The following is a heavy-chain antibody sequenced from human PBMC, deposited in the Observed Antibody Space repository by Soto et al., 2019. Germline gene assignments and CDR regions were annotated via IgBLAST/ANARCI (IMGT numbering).Heavy chain of an antibody. Sequence: EVQLVDSGGGLVQIGGSLRLSCAASGFTSGYHAMNWVRQAQGKGLEGVSTISSNGENIHYADSVKGRFIISSDTYSNTVDVQMNSLRVEDTAVYYCVSWVSAHYDSWGQGTLVTVSS. CDR1: GFTSGYHA. CDR2: ISSNGENI. D-gene: IGHD6-13*01. J-gene: IGHJ4*02. CDR3: VSWVSAHYDS. V-gene: IGHV3-23*04.